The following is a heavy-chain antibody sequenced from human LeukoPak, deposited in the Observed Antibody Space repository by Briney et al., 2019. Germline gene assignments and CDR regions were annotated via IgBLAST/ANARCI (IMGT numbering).Heavy chain of an antibody. Sequence: GASVKVSCKASGYTLTSYGISWVRQAPGQGLEWMGWISAYNGNTNYAQKLQGRVTMTTDTSTSTAYMELRSLRSDDTAVYYCARGGLTYYYDSSGYQQPDYWGQGTLVTVSS. J-gene: IGHJ4*02. V-gene: IGHV1-18*01. D-gene: IGHD3-22*01. CDR3: ARGGLTYYYDSSGYQQPDY. CDR2: ISAYNGNT. CDR1: GYTLTSYG.